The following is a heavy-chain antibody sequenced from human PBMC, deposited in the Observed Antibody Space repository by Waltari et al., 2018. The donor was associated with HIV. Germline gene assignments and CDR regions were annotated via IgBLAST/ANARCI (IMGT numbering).Heavy chain of an antibody. V-gene: IGHV3-49*04. CDR1: GFTFGDYA. Sequence: EVQLVESGGGLVQPGRSLRLSCTASGFTFGDYAMSWVRQAPGKGLEWVGFIRSKAYGGTTEYAASVKGRFTISRDDSKSIAYLQMNSLKTEDTAVYYCTIVGATNPFDYWGQGTLVTVSS. CDR3: TIVGATNPFDY. J-gene: IGHJ4*02. CDR2: IRSKAYGGTT. D-gene: IGHD1-26*01.